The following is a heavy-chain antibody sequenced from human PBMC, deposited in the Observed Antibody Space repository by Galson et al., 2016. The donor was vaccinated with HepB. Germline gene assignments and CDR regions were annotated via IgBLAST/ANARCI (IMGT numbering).Heavy chain of an antibody. J-gene: IGHJ3*02. CDR3: AHSPTAVSDNFDAFDI. CDR2: VYWDDYE. CDR1: GFSLRTSGEG. V-gene: IGHV2-5*02. Sequence: PALVKPTQTLTLTCTFSGFSLRTSGEGVGWIRQPPGKALEWLALVYWDDYERYSPSLMSRLTITKDTSKNQVVLTMANMDPVDTGTYYCAHSPTAVSDNFDAFDIWGQGTMVTVSS. D-gene: IGHD6-19*01.